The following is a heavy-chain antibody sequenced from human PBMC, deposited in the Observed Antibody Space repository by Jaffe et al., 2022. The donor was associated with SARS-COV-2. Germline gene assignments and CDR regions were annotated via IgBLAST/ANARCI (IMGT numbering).Heavy chain of an antibody. CDR1: GYTFTSYD. CDR2: MNPNSGNT. Sequence: QVQLVQSGAEVKKPGASVKVSCKASGYTFTSYDINWVRQATGQGLEWMGWMNPNSGNTGYAQKFQGRVTMTRNTSISTAYMELSSLRSEDTAVYYCARFGRLRYFDWLSYAYYFDYWGQGTLVTVSS. J-gene: IGHJ4*02. D-gene: IGHD3-9*01. V-gene: IGHV1-8*01. CDR3: ARFGRLRYFDWLSYAYYFDY.